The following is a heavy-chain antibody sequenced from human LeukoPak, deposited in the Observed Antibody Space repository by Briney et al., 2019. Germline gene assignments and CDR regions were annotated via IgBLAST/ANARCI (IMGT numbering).Heavy chain of an antibody. CDR2: ISSSSSYI. Sequence: GGSLTLSCAASGLTLSSYSMNWVREAPGEGPEWVSSISSSSSYISYADSVKGRFTISRDNAKNSLYLQMNSLRAEDTAVYYCARDPEMATPNPFDYWGQGTLVTVSS. CDR3: ARDPEMATPNPFDY. D-gene: IGHD5-24*01. V-gene: IGHV3-21*01. CDR1: GLTLSSYS. J-gene: IGHJ4*02.